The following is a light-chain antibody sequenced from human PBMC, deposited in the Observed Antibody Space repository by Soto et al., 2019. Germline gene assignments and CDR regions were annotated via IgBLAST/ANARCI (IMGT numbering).Light chain of an antibody. CDR3: QQHDNSVT. V-gene: IGKV3-20*01. CDR2: GVS. CDR1: QSVSSSY. Sequence: EIVLTQSPATLSVSPGERATLSCRASQSVSSSYLAWYQQKPGQAPRLLIYGVSSRAAGIPDRFSGSGSGTVFTLTISRLEPEDFAVYYCQQHDNSVTLGGGTKVDIK. J-gene: IGKJ4*01.